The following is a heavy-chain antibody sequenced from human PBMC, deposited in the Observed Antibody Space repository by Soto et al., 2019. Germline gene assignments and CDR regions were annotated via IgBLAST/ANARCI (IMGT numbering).Heavy chain of an antibody. V-gene: IGHV1-18*01. Sequence: QVQLVQSGAEVKKPGASVKVSCKASGYTFSSYRISWVRQAPGQGPEWMGWIHAYNGDTKYAQKFQDRLIMTTDTSTSTAYMELRSLTSADTAVYYCARADSGDDDYWGQGTLVTVSS. CDR3: ARADSGDDDY. D-gene: IGHD4-17*01. CDR2: IHAYNGDT. J-gene: IGHJ4*02. CDR1: GYTFSSYR.